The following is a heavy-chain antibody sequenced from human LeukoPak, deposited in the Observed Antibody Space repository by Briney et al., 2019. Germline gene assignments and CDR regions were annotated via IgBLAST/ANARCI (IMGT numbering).Heavy chain of an antibody. CDR3: ARYGSGSYVTYGDY. V-gene: IGHV3-21*01. CDR2: ISNSRSYI. D-gene: IGHD3-10*01. CDR1: GFTFSSYT. J-gene: IGHJ4*02. Sequence: GGSLRLSCAASGFTFSSYTMNWVRQAPGKGLEWVSSISNSRSYIYYADSVKGRFTISRDNAKNSLYLQMNSLRAEDTAVYYCARYGSGSYVTYGDYWGQGTLVTVSS.